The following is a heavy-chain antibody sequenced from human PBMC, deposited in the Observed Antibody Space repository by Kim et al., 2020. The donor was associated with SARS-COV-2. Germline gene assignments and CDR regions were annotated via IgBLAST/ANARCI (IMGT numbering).Heavy chain of an antibody. CDR1: GFTFSSYG. CDR3: AKGVIYKWFDP. V-gene: IGHV3-23*01. D-gene: IGHD3-22*01. Sequence: GGSLRLSCAASGFTFSSYGMSWVRQAPGKGLEWVSGISGSGGSTYYADSVKGRFTISRDNSKNTLNLQMNSLRAEDTAVYYCAKGVIYKWFDPWGQGTLVTVSS. J-gene: IGHJ5*02. CDR2: ISGSGGST.